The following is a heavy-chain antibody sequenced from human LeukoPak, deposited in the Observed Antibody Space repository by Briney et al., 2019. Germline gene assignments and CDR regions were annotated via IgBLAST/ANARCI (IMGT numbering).Heavy chain of an antibody. D-gene: IGHD3-3*01. J-gene: IGHJ5*02. CDR3: ARGSITIFGVVPTPFDP. Sequence: ASVKVSCKASGYTFTGYYMHWVRQAPGQGLEWMGWINPNSGGTNYAQKFQGRVTMTRDTSISTAYMEPSRLRSDDTAVYYCARGSITIFGVVPTPFDPWGQGTLVTVSS. V-gene: IGHV1-2*02. CDR1: GYTFTGYY. CDR2: INPNSGGT.